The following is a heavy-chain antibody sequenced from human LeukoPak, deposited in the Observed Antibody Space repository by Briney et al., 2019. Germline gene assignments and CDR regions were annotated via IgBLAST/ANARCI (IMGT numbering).Heavy chain of an antibody. V-gene: IGHV4-59*01. CDR3: ASTPEINCSGGSCYSGWGWFDP. Sequence: PSETLSLTCTVSGGSISSYYWSWIRQPPGKGLEWIGYIYYSGSTNYNPSLKSRATISVDTSKNQFSLKLSSVTAADTAVYYCASTPEINCSGGSCYSGWGWFDPWGQGTLVTVSS. CDR1: GGSISSYY. CDR2: IYYSGST. J-gene: IGHJ5*02. D-gene: IGHD2-15*01.